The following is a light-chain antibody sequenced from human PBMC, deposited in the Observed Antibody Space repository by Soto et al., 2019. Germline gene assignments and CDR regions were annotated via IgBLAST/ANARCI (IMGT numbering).Light chain of an antibody. CDR1: QSVSSSY. Sequence: EIVLTQSPGTLSLSPGERGTLSCRASQSVSSSYLAWFQQKPGQAPRLLIYGASSRATGIPGRFSGSGSGTDFTLTISRLEPEDFAVYYCQQYSNLPITFGHGTRLEIK. CDR3: QQYSNLPIT. V-gene: IGKV3-20*01. J-gene: IGKJ5*01. CDR2: GAS.